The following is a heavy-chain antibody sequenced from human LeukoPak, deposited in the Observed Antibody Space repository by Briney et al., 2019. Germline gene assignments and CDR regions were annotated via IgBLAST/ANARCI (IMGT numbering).Heavy chain of an antibody. J-gene: IGHJ6*03. CDR2: MYSGGST. D-gene: IGHD6-19*01. V-gene: IGHV3-66*02. CDR3: ARSTPYSSGWGYYYFYMDV. Sequence: GGSLRPSCAASGFTVSSNYMSWVRQAPGKGLEWVSVMYSGGSTYYADSVKGRFTISRDNSKNTLYLQMNSLRAEDTAVYYCARSTPYSSGWGYYYFYMDVWGKGTTVTVSS. CDR1: GFTVSSNY.